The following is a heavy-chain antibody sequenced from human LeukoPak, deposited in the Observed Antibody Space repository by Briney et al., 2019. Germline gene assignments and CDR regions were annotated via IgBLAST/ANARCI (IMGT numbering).Heavy chain of an antibody. D-gene: IGHD3-22*01. CDR3: ARDYHHYDSSGYPTY. J-gene: IGHJ4*02. CDR1: GFTFTTFA. Sequence: PGGSLRLSCAASGFTFTTFAMSWVRQAPGKGLEWVSVIYSGGSTYYADSVKGRFTISRDSSKNTLHLQMNSLGAEDTAVYYCARDYHHYDSSGYPTYWGQGTLVTVSS. CDR2: IYSGGST. V-gene: IGHV3-66*01.